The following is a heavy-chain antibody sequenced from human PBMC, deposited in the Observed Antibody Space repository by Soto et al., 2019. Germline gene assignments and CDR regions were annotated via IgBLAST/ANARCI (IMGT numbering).Heavy chain of an antibody. CDR3: AKNRNTGVAGTSCWFGP. D-gene: IGHD6-19*01. V-gene: IGHV3-23*01. CDR2: ITVSGDTT. Sequence: GGSLRLSCAASGFAFSNYDMSWVRQAPGKGLEWVSAITVSGDTTYYADSVKGRFTISRDNSKNTLYLQMNTLRAEDTAVYYCAKNRNTGVAGTSCWFGPWGQGTLVTVSS. CDR1: GFAFSNYD. J-gene: IGHJ5*02.